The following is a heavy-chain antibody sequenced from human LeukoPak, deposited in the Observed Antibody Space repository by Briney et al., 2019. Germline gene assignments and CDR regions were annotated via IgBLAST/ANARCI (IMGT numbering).Heavy chain of an antibody. Sequence: GESLKISCKGSGYSFSTYWIGWVRQMPGKGLEWMGIVYPGDSDTRYSPSFQGQVTISADTSISTAYLQWSSLKASDTAMYYCVRHRYCTTTYCRPGDYYHGMDVWGQGTTVTVSS. V-gene: IGHV5-51*01. D-gene: IGHD2-8*01. J-gene: IGHJ6*02. CDR1: GYSFSTYW. CDR3: VRHRYCTTTYCRPGDYYHGMDV. CDR2: VYPGDSDT.